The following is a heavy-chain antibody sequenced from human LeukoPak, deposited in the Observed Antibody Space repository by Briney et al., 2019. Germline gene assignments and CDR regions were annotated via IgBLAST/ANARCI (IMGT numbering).Heavy chain of an antibody. D-gene: IGHD2-2*01. V-gene: IGHV4-59*01. J-gene: IGHJ4*02. Sequence: SETLSLTCTVSGGSISNYYWSWIRQPPGKGLEWIGYIYCSGSTNYNPSLKSRVTISVDTSKNQFSLKLTSVTAADTAVYYCARVGYCSTTRCLRPFDYWGQGTLVTVSS. CDR3: ARVGYCSTTRCLRPFDY. CDR1: GGSISNYY. CDR2: IYCSGST.